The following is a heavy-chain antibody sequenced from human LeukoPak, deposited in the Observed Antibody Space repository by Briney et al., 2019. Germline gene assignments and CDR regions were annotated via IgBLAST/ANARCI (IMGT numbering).Heavy chain of an antibody. D-gene: IGHD6-13*01. Sequence: GGSLRLSCAASGFTFSSYSMNWVRQAPGKGLEWDSSISSSSSYIYYADSVKGRFTISRDNAKNSLYLQMNSLRAEDTAVYYCARNRAAAGPYYFDYWGQGTLVTVSS. J-gene: IGHJ4*02. CDR3: ARNRAAAGPYYFDY. CDR1: GFTFSSYS. CDR2: ISSSSSYI. V-gene: IGHV3-21*01.